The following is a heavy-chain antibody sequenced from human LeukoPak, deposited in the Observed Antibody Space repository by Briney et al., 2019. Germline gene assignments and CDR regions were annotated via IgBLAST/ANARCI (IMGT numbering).Heavy chain of an antibody. D-gene: IGHD2-15*01. CDR3: AKGSGRLTPPTDY. J-gene: IGHJ4*02. CDR1: GFTFSSYS. Sequence: GGSLRLSCAASGFTFSSYSMSWVRQAPGKGLEWVSGINWNGGSTGYADSVKGRFTISRDNAKNSLYLQMNSLRAEDTALYYCAKGSGRLTPPTDYWGQGTLVTVSS. V-gene: IGHV3-20*04. CDR2: INWNGGST.